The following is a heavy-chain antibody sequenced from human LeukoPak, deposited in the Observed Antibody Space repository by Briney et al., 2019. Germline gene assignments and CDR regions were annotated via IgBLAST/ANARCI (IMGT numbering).Heavy chain of an antibody. CDR2: IWYDGSKD. Sequence: PGRSLRLSCAASGFTFNNYGMHWVRQAPGKGLEWVAVIWYDGSKDYYADSVKGRFTVSRDNSKNTLFLQMNSLRAEDTAMYHCAKDPPHSATTGVQTGVFNIWGKGKMVTVSS. CDR1: GFTFNNYG. J-gene: IGHJ3*02. V-gene: IGHV3-33*06. D-gene: IGHD1-26*01. CDR3: AKDPPHSATTGVQTGVFNI.